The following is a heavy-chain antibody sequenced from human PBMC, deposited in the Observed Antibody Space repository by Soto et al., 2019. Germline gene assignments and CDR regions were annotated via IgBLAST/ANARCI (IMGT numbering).Heavy chain of an antibody. Sequence: EVQLVESGGDLVQPGRSLRLSCAASGFSFGDYAMHWVRQAPGTGLEWVSGISWKSGSIGYADSVKGRFTISRDNAKKSMYLQMNSLRAEDTALYYCAKSTGGTANGLDVWGQGTTVTVSS. J-gene: IGHJ6*02. D-gene: IGHD2-8*02. CDR2: ISWKSGSI. V-gene: IGHV3-9*01. CDR1: GFSFGDYA. CDR3: AKSTGGTANGLDV.